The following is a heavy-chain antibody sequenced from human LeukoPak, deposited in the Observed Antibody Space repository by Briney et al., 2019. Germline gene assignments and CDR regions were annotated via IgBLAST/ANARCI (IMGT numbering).Heavy chain of an antibody. CDR1: GGSISSYY. V-gene: IGHV4-59*01. CDR3: AREAPNSSGYYYGGPRSNWFDP. J-gene: IGHJ5*02. Sequence: SETLSLTCTVSGGSISSYYWSWIRQPPGKGLEWLGYIYYSGSTNYNPSLKSRVTISVDTSKNQFSLKLSSVTAADTAVYYCAREAPNSSGYYYGGPRSNWFDPWGQGTLVTVSS. D-gene: IGHD3-22*01. CDR2: IYYSGST.